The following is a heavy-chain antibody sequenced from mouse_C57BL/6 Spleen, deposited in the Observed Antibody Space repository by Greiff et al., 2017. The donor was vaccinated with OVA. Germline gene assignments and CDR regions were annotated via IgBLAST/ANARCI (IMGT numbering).Heavy chain of an antibody. CDR3: ARGDSWLRREFAY. Sequence: EVQLQQSGPELVKPGASVKISCKASGYSFTGYYMNWVKQSPEKSLEWIGELNPSTGGTTYNQKFKAKATLTVDKSSVTAYMQLKSLTSEDSAVYYCARGDSWLRREFAYWGQGTLVTVSA. J-gene: IGHJ3*01. CDR1: GYSFTGYY. V-gene: IGHV1-42*01. CDR2: LNPSTGGT. D-gene: IGHD2-2*01.